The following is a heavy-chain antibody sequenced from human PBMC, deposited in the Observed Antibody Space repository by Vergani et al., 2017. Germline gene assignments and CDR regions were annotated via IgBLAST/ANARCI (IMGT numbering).Heavy chain of an antibody. CDR3: ARETRDTPSSLDY. Sequence: EVQLVESGGGLVPPGRSLRLSCAASGFSFGDYAMTWVRQAPGKGLEWVSGISGSGVSAYYTDSVKGRFTISKDISKNTLYLQMNSLRGDDTAVYYCARETRDTPSSLDYWGQGTLVTVSS. J-gene: IGHJ4*02. CDR1: GFSFGDYA. CDR2: ISGSGVSA. D-gene: IGHD5-24*01. V-gene: IGHV3-23*04.